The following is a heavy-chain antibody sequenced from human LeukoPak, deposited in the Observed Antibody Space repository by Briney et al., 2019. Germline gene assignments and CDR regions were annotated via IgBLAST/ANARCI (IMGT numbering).Heavy chain of an antibody. CDR1: GFTFSSYA. CDR2: MSSSSSTI. CDR3: ARPKCSSTSCPYHFDY. J-gene: IGHJ4*02. V-gene: IGHV3-48*01. D-gene: IGHD2-2*01. Sequence: PGGSLRLSCAASGFTFSSYAMNWVPQAPGKGLEGVSYMSSSSSTIWYADSVKGRFTISRDNAKNSLYLQMNSLRAEDTAVYYCARPKCSSTSCPYHFDYWGQGTLVTVSS.